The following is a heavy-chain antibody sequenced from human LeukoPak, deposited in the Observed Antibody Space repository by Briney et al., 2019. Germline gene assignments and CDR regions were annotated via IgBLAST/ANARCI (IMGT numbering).Heavy chain of an antibody. D-gene: IGHD6-6*01. V-gene: IGHV4-59*01. J-gene: IGHJ3*02. CDR3: GGRAARPGDAFDI. Sequence: SETLSLTCSVSGGSISSYYWSWIRQPPGKGLEWIGYIYYSGSINYNPSLKSRVTISVDTSKNQFSLKLSSVTAADTAVYYCGGRAARPGDAFDIWGQGTMVTVSS. CDR1: GGSISSYY. CDR2: IYYSGSI.